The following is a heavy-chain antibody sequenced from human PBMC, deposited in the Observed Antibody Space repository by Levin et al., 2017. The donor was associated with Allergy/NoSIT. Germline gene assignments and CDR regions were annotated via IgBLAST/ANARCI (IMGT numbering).Heavy chain of an antibody. D-gene: IGHD1-1*01. V-gene: IGHV3-23*01. Sequence: GESLKISCAASGFTFSSYAMSWVRQAPGKGLEWVSAISGSGGSTYYADSVKGRFTISRDNSKNTLYLQMNSLRAEDTAVYYCAKVDNVIRPSYAFDIWGQGTMVTVSS. CDR3: AKVDNVIRPSYAFDI. J-gene: IGHJ3*02. CDR2: ISGSGGST. CDR1: GFTFSSYA.